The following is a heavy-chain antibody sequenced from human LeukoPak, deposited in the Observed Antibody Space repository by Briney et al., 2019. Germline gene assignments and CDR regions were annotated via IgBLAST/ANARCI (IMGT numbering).Heavy chain of an antibody. Sequence: PGGSLRLSCAVSGFTFSSYWMHWVRQAPGKGLVWVSRINSDGSSTSYADSVKGRFTISRDNAKNTLYLQMNSLRAEDTAVYYCASLAVAGTGVDYWGQGTLVTVSS. J-gene: IGHJ4*02. CDR3: ASLAVAGTGVDY. V-gene: IGHV3-74*01. D-gene: IGHD6-19*01. CDR2: INSDGSST. CDR1: GFTFSSYW.